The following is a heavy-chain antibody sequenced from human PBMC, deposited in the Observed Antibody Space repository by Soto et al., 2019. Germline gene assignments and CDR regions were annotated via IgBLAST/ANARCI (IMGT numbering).Heavy chain of an antibody. CDR1: GGSISSGGYY. CDR3: ARVFGVGATTYYYYGMDV. J-gene: IGHJ6*02. CDR2: IYYSGST. D-gene: IGHD1-26*01. V-gene: IGHV4-31*03. Sequence: PSETLSLTCTVSGGSISSGGYYWSWIRQHPGKGLEWIGYIYYSGSTYYNPSLKSRVTISVDTSKNQFSLKLSSVTAADTAVYYCARVFGVGATTYYYYGMDVRGQGTTVTVSS.